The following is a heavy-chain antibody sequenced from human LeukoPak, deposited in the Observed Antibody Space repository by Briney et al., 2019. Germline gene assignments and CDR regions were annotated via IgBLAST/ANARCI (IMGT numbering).Heavy chain of an antibody. V-gene: IGHV3-9*01. Sequence: GASLRLSCAPSGFNFDGSAMHWVRQAPGKGLEWVSSIGWNTGTIGYADSVKGRFTISRDNAKNSLYLQMNNLRVEDTALYYCVKDGAWGYYYFDYWGQGTLVTVSS. CDR1: GFNFDGSA. J-gene: IGHJ4*02. D-gene: IGHD5-18*01. CDR3: VKDGAWGYYYFDY. CDR2: IGWNTGTI.